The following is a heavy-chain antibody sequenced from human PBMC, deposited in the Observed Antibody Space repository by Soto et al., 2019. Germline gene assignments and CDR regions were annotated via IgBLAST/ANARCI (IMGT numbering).Heavy chain of an antibody. CDR1: GFTFPSYA. J-gene: IGHJ4*02. Sequence: EVQLLESGGDLVQPGGYLRLSCAASGFTFPSYAMSWIRQAPGKGLEWVSAITGGGDNTYYADSVKGRFTISRDNSKNTLYLQMNSLRAEDTAFYYCTQDGGSRDWLTVNWGQGTLVTVSS. D-gene: IGHD3-9*01. CDR2: ITGGGDNT. CDR3: TQDGGSRDWLTVN. V-gene: IGHV3-23*01.